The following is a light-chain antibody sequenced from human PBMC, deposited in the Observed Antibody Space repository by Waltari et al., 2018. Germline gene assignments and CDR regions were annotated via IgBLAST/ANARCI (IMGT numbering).Light chain of an antibody. Sequence: NFMLTQPHSVSESPGKTVTISCTRSSGSIASHYVQWCQQRPGSAPPTVIYEDNQRPSGVPDRFSGSIDSSSNSASLTISGLKTEDEADYYCQSYDSSSHWVFGGGTKLTVL. J-gene: IGLJ3*02. CDR3: QSYDSSSHWV. CDR1: SGSIASHY. V-gene: IGLV6-57*03. CDR2: EDN.